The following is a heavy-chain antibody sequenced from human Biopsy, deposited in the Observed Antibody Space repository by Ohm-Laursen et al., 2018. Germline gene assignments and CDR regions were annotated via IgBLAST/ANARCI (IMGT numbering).Heavy chain of an antibody. D-gene: IGHD3-9*01. CDR1: GGTFSNYG. J-gene: IGHJ1*01. CDR3: ATKLTGYFHH. CDR2: NIPILGTG. Sequence: SVKVSCKAPGGTFSNYGVNWVRQAPGQGLEWLGGNIPILGTGNYAQKFQDRVTVAADTSTSTATMELRSLRSDDTAVHYCATKLTGYFHHWGQGTLVSVSS. V-gene: IGHV1-69*06.